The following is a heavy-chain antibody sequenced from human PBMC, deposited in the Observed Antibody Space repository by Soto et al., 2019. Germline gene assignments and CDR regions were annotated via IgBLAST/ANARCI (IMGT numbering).Heavy chain of an antibody. D-gene: IGHD5-18*01. Sequence: PGGSLRLSCAASGFTFSSYGMHWVRQAPGKGLEWVAVIWYDGGNKYYADSVKGRFTISRDNSKNTLYLQMNSLRAEDTAVYYCARDRLEQLWLRENGMDVWGQGTTVTVSS. V-gene: IGHV3-33*01. CDR1: GFTFSSYG. CDR3: ARDRLEQLWLRENGMDV. J-gene: IGHJ6*02. CDR2: IWYDGGNK.